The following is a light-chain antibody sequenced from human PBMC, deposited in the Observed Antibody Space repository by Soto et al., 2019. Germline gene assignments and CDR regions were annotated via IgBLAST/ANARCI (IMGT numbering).Light chain of an antibody. CDR1: LSISSW. Sequence: DIQMTQSPSSLSASVGDRFPITCRSSLSISSWLAWYQQKPGKAPTLLIYDASSLESGVPSRFSGSGSGTDFTLTISCLQSEDFATYYCQQYYSYPPITFGQGTRLEI. V-gene: IGKV1-5*01. J-gene: IGKJ5*01. CDR2: DAS. CDR3: QQYYSYPPIT.